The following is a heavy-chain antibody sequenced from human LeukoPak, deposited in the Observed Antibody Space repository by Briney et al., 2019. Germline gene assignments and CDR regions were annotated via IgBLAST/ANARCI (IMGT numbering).Heavy chain of an antibody. CDR2: ISYDGSNK. J-gene: IGHJ4*02. CDR3: ASIITMIVVVPN. CDR1: GFTFSRYA. D-gene: IGHD3-22*01. Sequence: GGSLRLSCKASGFTFSRYAMSWVRQAPGKGLEWVAVISYDGSNKYYADSVKGRFTISRDNSKNTLYLQMNSLRAEDTAVYYCASIITMIVVVPNWGQGTLVTVSS. V-gene: IGHV3-30*03.